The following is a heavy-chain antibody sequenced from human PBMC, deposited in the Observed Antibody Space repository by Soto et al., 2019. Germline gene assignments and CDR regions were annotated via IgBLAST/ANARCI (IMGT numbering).Heavy chain of an antibody. J-gene: IGHJ4*02. Sequence: QVQLQESGPGLVKTSETLSLTCTVSGGSVSSGPYHWNWVRQPPGKGLEWIGHISYSGTANYNPSLRGRVIMATDTSMNQFSLRLTSVTAADTAVYYCMRSHGAYWGQGARVTVS. D-gene: IGHD2-8*01. CDR3: MRSHGAY. V-gene: IGHV4-61*01. CDR2: ISYSGTA. CDR1: GGSVSSGPYH.